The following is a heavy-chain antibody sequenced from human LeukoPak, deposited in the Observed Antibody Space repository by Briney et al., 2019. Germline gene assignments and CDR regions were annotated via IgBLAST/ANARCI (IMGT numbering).Heavy chain of an antibody. CDR1: GYTFPDYY. CDR2: INPDNGGT. J-gene: IGHJ4*02. V-gene: IGHV1-2*02. CDR3: ARGAKAH. Sequence: GASVKVSCKASGYTFPDYYIHWVRQAPGQGLEWMRWINPDNGGTHYAQRFQGRVAMTADTSIKIAYLNLTGLRFDDTATYYCARGAKAHWGQGTLVTVSS.